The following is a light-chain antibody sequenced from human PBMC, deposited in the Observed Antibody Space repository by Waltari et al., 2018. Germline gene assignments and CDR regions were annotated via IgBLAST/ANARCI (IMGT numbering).Light chain of an antibody. J-gene: IGKJ1*01. CDR2: DAS. CDR3: QQYNNWPPL. V-gene: IGKV3-11*01. CDR1: QSVRTY. Sequence: EIVLTQSPATLSLSPGERATLSCRASQSVRTYLAWYQPEPGQAPRLLIYDASTRATGIPARFSGSGSGTDFTLTISSLEPEDFAVYYCQQYNNWPPLFGQGTKVEIK.